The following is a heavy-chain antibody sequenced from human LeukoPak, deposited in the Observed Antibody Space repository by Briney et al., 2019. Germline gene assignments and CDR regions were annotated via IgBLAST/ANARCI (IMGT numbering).Heavy chain of an antibody. J-gene: IGHJ4*02. Sequence: GGSLRLSCAASGFTFDDYAMHWVRQAPGKGLEWVSGISWNSGSIGYADSVKGRFTISRDNAKNSLYLQMNSLRAEDTALYYCAKTNYYDSSGPVSYFDYWGQGTLVTVSS. CDR2: ISWNSGSI. D-gene: IGHD3-22*01. V-gene: IGHV3-9*01. CDR3: AKTNYYDSSGPVSYFDY. CDR1: GFTFDDYA.